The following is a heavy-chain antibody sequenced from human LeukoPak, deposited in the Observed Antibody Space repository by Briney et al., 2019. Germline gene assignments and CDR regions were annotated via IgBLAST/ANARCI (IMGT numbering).Heavy chain of an antibody. CDR1: GGSISSGGYY. V-gene: IGHV4-30-2*03. D-gene: IGHD3-10*01. Sequence: SQTLSLTCTVSGGSISSGGYYWSWIRQPPGKGLEWIGYIYHSGSTYYNPSLKSRVTISVDTSKNQFSLKLSSVTAADTAVYYCARPRELLWFGGFDPWGQGTLVTVSS. CDR3: ARPRELLWFGGFDP. J-gene: IGHJ5*02. CDR2: IYHSGST.